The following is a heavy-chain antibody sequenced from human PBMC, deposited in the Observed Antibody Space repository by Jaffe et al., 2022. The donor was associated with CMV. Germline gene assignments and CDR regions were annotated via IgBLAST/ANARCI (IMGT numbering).Heavy chain of an antibody. Sequence: QLQLQESGPGLVKPSETLSLTCTVSGGSISSSSYYWGWIRQPPGKGLEWIGSIYYSGSTYYNPSLKSRVTISVDTSKNQFSLKLSSVTAADTAVYYCARLGAGDIVLMVYADNWFDPWGQGTLVTVSS. CDR2: IYYSGST. V-gene: IGHV4-39*01. CDR1: GGSISSSSYY. CDR3: ARLGAGDIVLMVYADNWFDP. J-gene: IGHJ5*02. D-gene: IGHD2-8*01.